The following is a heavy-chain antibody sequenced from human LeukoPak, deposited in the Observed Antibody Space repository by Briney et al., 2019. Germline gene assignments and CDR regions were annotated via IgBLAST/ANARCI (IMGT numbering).Heavy chain of an antibody. CDR3: ARTRVTTVTILKLRNSDWFDP. J-gene: IGHJ5*02. D-gene: IGHD4-17*01. Sequence: SGGSLRLSCAASGFTFSDYAMHWVRQAPGKGLEWVAGISYDGSIKYYADSMKGRFTVSRDNSKNTLYLQMNSLRVEDTAVYYCARTRVTTVTILKLRNSDWFDPWGQGALVTVSS. CDR1: GFTFSDYA. V-gene: IGHV3-30*01. CDR2: ISYDGSIK.